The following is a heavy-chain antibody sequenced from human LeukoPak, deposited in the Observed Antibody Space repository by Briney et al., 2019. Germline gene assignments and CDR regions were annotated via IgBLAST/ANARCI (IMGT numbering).Heavy chain of an antibody. CDR3: ARGKSGYDILTGYPNDAFDI. J-gene: IGHJ3*02. CDR2: ISSSGSTI. D-gene: IGHD3-9*01. CDR1: GFTFSSYE. Sequence: GGSLRLSCAASGFTFSSYEMNWVRQAPGKGLEWVSYISSSGSTIYYADSVKGRFTISRDNAKNSLYLQMSSLRAEDTAVYYRARGKSGYDILTGYPNDAFDIWGQGTMVTVSS. V-gene: IGHV3-48*03.